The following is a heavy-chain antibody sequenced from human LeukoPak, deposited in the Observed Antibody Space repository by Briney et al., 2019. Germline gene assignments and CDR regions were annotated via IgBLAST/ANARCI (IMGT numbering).Heavy chain of an antibody. J-gene: IGHJ4*02. D-gene: IGHD3-10*01. CDR3: ARSYYYGSGSYYRYFDY. Sequence: SVKVSCKVSGYTLTELSMHWVRQAPGKGLEWMGGIIPIFGTANYAQKFQGRVTITADESTSTAYMELSSLRSEDTAVYYCARSYYYGSGSYYRYFDYWGQGTLVTVSS. CDR2: IIPIFGTA. V-gene: IGHV1-69*13. CDR1: GYTLTELS.